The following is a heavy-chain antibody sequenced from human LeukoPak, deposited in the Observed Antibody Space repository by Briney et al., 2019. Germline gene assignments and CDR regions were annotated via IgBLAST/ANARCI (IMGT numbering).Heavy chain of an antibody. CDR1: GFIFSTYW. J-gene: IGHJ4*02. CDR3: AILRDY. D-gene: IGHD3-10*01. CDR2: IKQDGSEK. V-gene: IGHV3-7*05. Sequence: GGSLGLSCAASGFIFSTYWVNWVRQAPGKGLEWVAKIKQDGSEKYYVDSVKGRFTISRDNANNSIYLQMNSLRADDTAVYYCAILRDYWGQGILVTVSS.